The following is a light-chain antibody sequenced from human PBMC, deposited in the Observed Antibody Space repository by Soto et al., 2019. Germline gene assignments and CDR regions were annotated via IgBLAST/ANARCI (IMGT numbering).Light chain of an antibody. V-gene: IGKV3-11*01. J-gene: IGKJ4*01. Sequence: EIALTQSPATLSLSPGERATLSCRASQSVSSYLAWYQQKPGQAPRLLIYDASNRATGIPARFSGSGSGTDFTLTISSLEPEDFAVYYCQQRSNWPPAVTFGGGTKVDIK. CDR1: QSVSSY. CDR3: QQRSNWPPAVT. CDR2: DAS.